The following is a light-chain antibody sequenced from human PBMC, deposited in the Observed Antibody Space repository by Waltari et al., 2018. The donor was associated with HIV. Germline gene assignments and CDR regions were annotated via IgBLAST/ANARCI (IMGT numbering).Light chain of an antibody. V-gene: IGLV1-44*01. J-gene: IGLJ2*01. CDR1: SSNIGSNT. Sequence: QSVLTQPPSASGTPGQRVTISCSGSSSNIGSNTVNWYQQLPGTAPKLLIYSNNQRPSGFPDRFSGSKYGTSASLAISGLQSEDEADYYCAAWDDSLNGVVFGGGTKLTVL. CDR2: SNN. CDR3: AAWDDSLNGVV.